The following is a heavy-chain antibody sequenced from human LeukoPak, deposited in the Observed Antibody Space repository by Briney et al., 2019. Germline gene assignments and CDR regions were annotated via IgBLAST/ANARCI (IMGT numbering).Heavy chain of an antibody. Sequence: GGSLRLSCAASGFTFSSYAMSWVRQAPGKGLEWVSAISGSGGSTYYADSVKGRFTISRDNSKNTLYLQMNSLGAEDTAVYYCAKGRRRHSSSSSDYWGQGTLVTVSS. J-gene: IGHJ4*02. V-gene: IGHV3-23*01. CDR3: AKGRRRHSSSSSDY. D-gene: IGHD6-6*01. CDR1: GFTFSSYA. CDR2: ISGSGGST.